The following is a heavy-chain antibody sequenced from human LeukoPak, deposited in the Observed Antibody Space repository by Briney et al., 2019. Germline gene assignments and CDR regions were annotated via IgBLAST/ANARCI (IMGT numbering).Heavy chain of an antibody. CDR2: MNPNSGNT. V-gene: IGHV1-8*01. D-gene: IGHD1-14*01. J-gene: IGHJ3*02. CDR3: AFRTDMEAFDI. Sequence: ASVTVSCKASRYTFTSYDINWVRQAPGQGLEWMGWMNPNSGNTGYAQTFQGRVTMTRNTSISTAYMELSSLRSEDTAVYYCAFRTDMEAFDIWGQGTMVTVSS. CDR1: RYTFTSYD.